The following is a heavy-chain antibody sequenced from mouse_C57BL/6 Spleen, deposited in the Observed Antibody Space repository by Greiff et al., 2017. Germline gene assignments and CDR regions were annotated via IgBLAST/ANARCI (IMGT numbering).Heavy chain of an antibody. V-gene: IGHV1-82*01. CDR3: ARSGRDAMDY. CDR2: IYPGDGDT. CDR1: GYAFSSSW. Sequence: QVQLKQSGPELVKPGASVKISCKASGYAFSSSWMNWVKQRPGKGLEWIGRIYPGDGDTNYNGKFKGKATLTADKSSSTAYMQLSSLTSEDSAVYVCARSGRDAMDYWGQGTSVTVSS. J-gene: IGHJ4*01. D-gene: IGHD4-1*01.